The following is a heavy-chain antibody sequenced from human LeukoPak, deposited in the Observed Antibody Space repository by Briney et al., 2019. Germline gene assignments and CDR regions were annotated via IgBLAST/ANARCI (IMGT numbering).Heavy chain of an antibody. V-gene: IGHV3-9*01. CDR3: AKEGGYDYVWGSYRPRYFDY. Sequence: PGGSLRLSCAASGFTFYDYAMHWVRHAPGKGLEWVSGISWNSGSIGYADSVKGRFTISRDNAKNSLYLQMNSLRAEDTALYYCAKEGGYDYVWGSYRPRYFDYWGQGTLVTVSS. CDR2: ISWNSGSI. D-gene: IGHD3-16*02. CDR1: GFTFYDYA. J-gene: IGHJ4*02.